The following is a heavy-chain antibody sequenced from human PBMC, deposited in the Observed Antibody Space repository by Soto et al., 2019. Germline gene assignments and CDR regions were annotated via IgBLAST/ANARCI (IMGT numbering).Heavy chain of an antibody. CDR2: INAGNGNT. CDR1: GYTFTSYA. CDR3: ARSIXXVTAADY. J-gene: IGHJ4*02. D-gene: IGHD2-21*02. Sequence: QVQLVQSGAEVKKPGASVKVSCKASGYTFTSYAMHWVRQAXXXXLEWMGWINAGNGNTKYSQKFQGRVTITRDTXXXTXXXXXXXXXXXXXXVYYCARSIXXVTAADYWGQGTLVTVSS. V-gene: IGHV1-3*01.